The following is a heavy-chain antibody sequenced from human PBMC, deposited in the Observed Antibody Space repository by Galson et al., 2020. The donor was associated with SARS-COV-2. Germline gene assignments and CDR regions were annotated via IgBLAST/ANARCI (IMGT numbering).Heavy chain of an antibody. Sequence: GESLKISCAASGFTFSSYWMSWVRQAPGKGLEWVANIKQDGSEKYYVDSVKGRFTISRDNAKNSLYLQMNTLRAEDTAVYYCAKSIAARGRYAFDIWGQGTMVTVSS. J-gene: IGHJ3*02. D-gene: IGHD6-6*01. CDR1: GFTFSSYW. CDR2: IKQDGSEK. V-gene: IGHV3-7*03. CDR3: AKSIAARGRYAFDI.